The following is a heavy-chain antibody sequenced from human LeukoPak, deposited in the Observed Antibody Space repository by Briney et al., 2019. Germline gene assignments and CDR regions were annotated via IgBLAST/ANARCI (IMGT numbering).Heavy chain of an antibody. CDR3: AKFIRLYDYVWGSYRYFDY. CDR1: GFTFSSYA. V-gene: IGHV3-23*01. Sequence: PGGSLRLSCAASGFTFSSYAMSWVRQAPGKGLEWVSAISGSGGSTYYADSVKGRFTISRDNSKNTLYLQMNSLRAEDTAVYYCAKFIRLYDYVWGSYRYFDYWGQGTLVTVSS. J-gene: IGHJ4*02. D-gene: IGHD3-16*02. CDR2: ISGSGGST.